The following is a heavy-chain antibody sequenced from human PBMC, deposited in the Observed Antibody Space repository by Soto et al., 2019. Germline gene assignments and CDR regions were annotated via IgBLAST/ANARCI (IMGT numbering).Heavy chain of an antibody. CDR1: GFTFTSSA. J-gene: IGHJ6*02. CDR3: AAPDLGYCSGSSCYIHYYYGMDV. CDR2: IVVGRGNT. D-gene: IGHD2-15*01. Sequence: QMQLVQSGREVKKPGTSVKVSCKASGFTFTSSAVQWVRQARGQRLEWLGWIVVGRGNTNYAQKFQGRVTITRDMSTSTAYMELSSLRSEDTAVYYCAAPDLGYCSGSSCYIHYYYGMDVWGQGTTVTVSS. V-gene: IGHV1-58*01.